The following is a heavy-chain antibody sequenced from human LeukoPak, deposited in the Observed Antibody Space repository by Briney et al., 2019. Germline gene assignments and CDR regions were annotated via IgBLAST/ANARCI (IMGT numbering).Heavy chain of an antibody. CDR1: GFTFSSYE. CDR2: ISSSGSTI. CDR3: ARDNEGIAVGKFDY. D-gene: IGHD6-19*01. Sequence: GGSLRLSCAASGFTFSSYEMNWVRQAPGKGLEWVSYISSSGSTIYYADSVKGRFTISRDNAKNSLYLQMNSLRAEDTAVYYCARDNEGIAVGKFDYWGQGTLVTVSS. J-gene: IGHJ4*02. V-gene: IGHV3-48*03.